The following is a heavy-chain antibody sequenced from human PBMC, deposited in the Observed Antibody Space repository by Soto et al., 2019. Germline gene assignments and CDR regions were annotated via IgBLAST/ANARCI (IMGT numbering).Heavy chain of an antibody. Sequence: GGSLRLSCAASGFTFSSYGMHWVRQAPGKGLEWVAVIWYDGSNKYYADSVKGRFTISRDNSKNTLYLQMNSLRAEDTAVYYCARVSSSPGTYYYYGMDVWGQGTTVTVSS. CDR2: IWYDGSNK. V-gene: IGHV3-33*01. D-gene: IGHD1-1*01. CDR3: ARVSSSPGTYYYYGMDV. J-gene: IGHJ6*02. CDR1: GFTFSSYG.